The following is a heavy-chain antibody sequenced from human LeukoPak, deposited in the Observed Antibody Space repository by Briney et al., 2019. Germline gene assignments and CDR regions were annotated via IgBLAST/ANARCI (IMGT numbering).Heavy chain of an antibody. V-gene: IGHV4-39*07. CDR3: ARDYSQQLVWLDWFDP. D-gene: IGHD6-13*01. CDR1: GGSISCSYYY. J-gene: IGHJ5*02. Sequence: PSETLSLTCTVSGGSISCSYYYWGWIRQPPGKGLEWIGSIYSSGSTYYNPSLKSRVTISVDTSKNQFSLKLSSVTAADTAVYYCARDYSQQLVWLDWFDPWGQGTLVTVSS. CDR2: IYSSGST.